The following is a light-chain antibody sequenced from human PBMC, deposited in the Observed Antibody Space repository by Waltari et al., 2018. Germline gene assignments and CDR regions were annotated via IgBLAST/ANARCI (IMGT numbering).Light chain of an antibody. J-gene: IGKJ1*01. CDR2: HAS. CDR1: QSISKY. CDR3: QHYESLPVT. V-gene: IGKV3-20*01. Sequence: IVLTQSPGTLSLSPGERATLSCRASQSISKYLAWYQQKPVQAPRLLIYHASSRAAGIPDRFSGSGSGTDFSLSISRLEPEDFAVYYCQHYESLPVTFGQGTKVEIK.